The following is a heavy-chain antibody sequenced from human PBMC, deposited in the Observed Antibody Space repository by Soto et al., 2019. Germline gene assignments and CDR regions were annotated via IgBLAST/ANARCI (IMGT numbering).Heavy chain of an antibody. CDR1: GYKVSTWHNFTSYW. Sequence: PGESLKISCMGSGYKVSTWHNFTSYWIAWVRQMPGKDLEWMGFIYPGNSETRYSPSFQGQVTISADKSLSTAHLQWGSLKASDTAMYYCARPKSSGRFTHFDYWGQGTLVTVSS. CDR3: ARPKSSGRFTHFDY. CDR2: IYPGNSET. V-gene: IGHV5-51*01. J-gene: IGHJ4*02. D-gene: IGHD6-19*01.